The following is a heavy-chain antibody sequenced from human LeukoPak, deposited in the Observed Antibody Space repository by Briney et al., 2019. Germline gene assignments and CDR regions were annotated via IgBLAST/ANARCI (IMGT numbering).Heavy chain of an antibody. CDR3: ARDKAQSGPSEFDS. V-gene: IGHV4-59*01. Sequence: PSETLSLTCTVSGGSISYYYWNWIRQPPGKGLEWIGEASYNGNTNYNPSLKGRVTISLDPSNDQFSLRLSSVTAADTAVYFCARDKAQSGPSEFDSWGQGTLVTVSS. D-gene: IGHD1-1*01. CDR2: ASYNGNT. J-gene: IGHJ4*02. CDR1: GGSISYYY.